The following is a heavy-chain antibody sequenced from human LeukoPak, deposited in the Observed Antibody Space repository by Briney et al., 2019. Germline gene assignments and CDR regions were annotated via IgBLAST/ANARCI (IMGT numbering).Heavy chain of an antibody. D-gene: IGHD3-22*01. CDR3: ARDWSYYYDSSGYPEAFDI. J-gene: IGHJ3*02. Sequence: GGSLRLSCAASGFTFSIYSMHWVRQAPGKGLEWVAVIWYDGSNKYYADSVKGRFTISRDNSKNTLYLQMNSLRAEDTAVYYCARDWSYYYDSSGYPEAFDIWGQGTMVTVSS. CDR1: GFTFSIYS. V-gene: IGHV3-33*08. CDR2: IWYDGSNK.